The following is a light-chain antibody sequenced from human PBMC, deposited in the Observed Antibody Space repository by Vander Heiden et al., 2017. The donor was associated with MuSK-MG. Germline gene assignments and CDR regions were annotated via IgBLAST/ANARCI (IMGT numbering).Light chain of an antibody. CDR1: QGISSY. V-gene: IGKV1-8*01. CDR2: AAS. Sequence: AIRMTQSPSSLSASTGDRVTITCRASQGISSYLAWYQQKPGKAPKLLIYAASTLQSGVPSRFSGRGSGTDFTLTISCLQSEDFATYYCQQDDSYPRTFGQGTKVEIK. J-gene: IGKJ1*01. CDR3: QQDDSYPRT.